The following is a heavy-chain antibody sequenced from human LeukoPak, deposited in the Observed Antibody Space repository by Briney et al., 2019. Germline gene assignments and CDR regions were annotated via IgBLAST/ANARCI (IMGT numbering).Heavy chain of an antibody. CDR1: GFTFSSYY. CDR2: IDSDGNIT. J-gene: IGHJ4*02. Sequence: GGSLRLSCAASGFTFSSYYIHWVRQAPGKGLVWVSRIDSDGNITTYADSVKGRFTISRDNAKNMLYLQMNSLRAEDTAIYYCARTFVSGDGYKVGYFDYWGQGTLVTVSS. CDR3: ARTFVSGDGYKVGYFDY. V-gene: IGHV3-74*01. D-gene: IGHD5-24*01.